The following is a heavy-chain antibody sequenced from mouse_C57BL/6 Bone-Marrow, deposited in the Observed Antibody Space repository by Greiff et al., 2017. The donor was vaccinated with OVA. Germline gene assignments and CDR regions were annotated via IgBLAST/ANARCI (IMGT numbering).Heavy chain of an antibody. V-gene: IGHV3-6*01. CDR1: GYSITSGYY. J-gene: IGHJ3*01. CDR3: ARDLTTVVATRGAY. D-gene: IGHD1-1*01. CDR2: ISYDGSN. Sequence: EVQLQESGPGLVKPSQSLSLTCSVTGYSITSGYYWNWIRQFPGNKLEWMGYISYDGSNNYNPSLKNRISITRDTSKNQFFLKLNSVTTEDTATYYCARDLTTVVATRGAYWGQGTLVTVSA.